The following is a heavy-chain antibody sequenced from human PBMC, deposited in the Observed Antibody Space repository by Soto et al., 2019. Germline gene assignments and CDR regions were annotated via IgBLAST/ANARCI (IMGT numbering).Heavy chain of an antibody. Sequence: GGSLRLSCAASGFTFSSYSMHWVRQAPGKGLEWVAVISYDGSNKYYGDSVKGRFTISRDNSKNTLYLQMNSLRAEDTAVYYCARGGFGVVREYFDYWGQGTLVTVSS. J-gene: IGHJ4*02. D-gene: IGHD3-3*01. V-gene: IGHV3-30-3*01. CDR3: ARGGFGVVREYFDY. CDR1: GFTFSSYS. CDR2: ISYDGSNK.